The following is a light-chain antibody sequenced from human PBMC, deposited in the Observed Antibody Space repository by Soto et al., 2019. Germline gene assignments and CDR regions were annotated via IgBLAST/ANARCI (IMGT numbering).Light chain of an antibody. V-gene: IGLV2-11*01. Sequence: QSALTQPRSVSGSPGLSVTISCTGTSSDVGGYNYVSWYQQHPGKAPKVMIYDVSKRPSGVPDRFSGSKSGNTASLTISGLQAEDEADYYCCSYAGSYGVVFGGGTKLTVL. CDR1: SSDVGGYNY. J-gene: IGLJ2*01. CDR2: DVS. CDR3: CSYAGSYGVV.